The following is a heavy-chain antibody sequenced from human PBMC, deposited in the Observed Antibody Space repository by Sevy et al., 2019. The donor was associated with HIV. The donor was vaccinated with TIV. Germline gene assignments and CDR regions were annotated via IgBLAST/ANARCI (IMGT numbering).Heavy chain of an antibody. Sequence: ASVKVSCKASGYIFTDYYIHWVRQAPGQWLEWMAWINSDSGVTNYAQRFQGEVTVTRDTSLSTVYLELSRLKSNDTAIYYCARLTTQPTSDLYGMDVWGQGTRVTVSS. CDR2: INSDSGVT. CDR3: ARLTTQPTSDLYGMDV. CDR1: GYIFTDYY. D-gene: IGHD4-17*01. V-gene: IGHV1-2*02. J-gene: IGHJ6*02.